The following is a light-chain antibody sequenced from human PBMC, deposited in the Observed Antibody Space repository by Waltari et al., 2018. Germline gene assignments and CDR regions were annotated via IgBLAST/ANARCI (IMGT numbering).Light chain of an antibody. CDR3: ATWDTSLIAGV. Sequence: YQQIPGSAPKLRIYDNSQRPSGVPDRFSGSKSDSSATLAITGLQTGDEAVYYCATWDTSLIAGVFGGGTTLTVL. J-gene: IGLJ3*02. V-gene: IGLV1-51*01. CDR2: DNS.